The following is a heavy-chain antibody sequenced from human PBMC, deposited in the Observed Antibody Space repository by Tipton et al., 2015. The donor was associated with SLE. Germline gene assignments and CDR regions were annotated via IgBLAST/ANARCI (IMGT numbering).Heavy chain of an antibody. CDR3: ARGGVDWNYYFDY. Sequence: TLSLTCTVSGGSISSYYWSWIRQPPGKGLEWIGYIYYSGSTNYNPSLKSRVTISVDTSKNQFSLKLSSVTAADTAVYYCARGGVDWNYYFDYWGQGTLVTVSS. J-gene: IGHJ4*02. CDR1: GGSISSYY. V-gene: IGHV4-59*12. D-gene: IGHD1-7*01. CDR2: IYYSGST.